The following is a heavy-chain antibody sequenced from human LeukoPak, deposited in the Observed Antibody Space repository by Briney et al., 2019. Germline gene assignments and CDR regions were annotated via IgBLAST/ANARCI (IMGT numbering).Heavy chain of an antibody. V-gene: IGHV3-15*01. CDR2: IKTESDGATT. J-gene: IGHJ4*02. CDR3: TWSGLKIES. D-gene: IGHD3-3*01. Sequence: GGSLRLSCAASGFTFSNGWMSWVRQAPRKGLEWVGQIKTESDGATTDYAAPVKGRCTISRDDSKNTLFLQMNSLKTEDTALYYCTWSGLKIESWGQGTLVTVSS. CDR1: GFTFSNGW.